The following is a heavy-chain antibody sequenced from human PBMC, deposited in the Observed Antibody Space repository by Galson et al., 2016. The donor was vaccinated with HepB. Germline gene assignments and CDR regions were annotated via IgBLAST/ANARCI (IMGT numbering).Heavy chain of an antibody. CDR3: ARDPMATRYYYYGMDV. CDR1: GFTFSSYA. V-gene: IGHV3-23*01. D-gene: IGHD5-24*01. Sequence: SLRLSCAASGFTFSSYAMRWVRQAPGKGLEWVSAISGSDGSTYYADSVKGRFTISRDNSKNTLYLQMYSLRAEDTAVYYRARDPMATRYYYYGMDVWGQGTTVTVSS. J-gene: IGHJ6*02. CDR2: ISGSDGST.